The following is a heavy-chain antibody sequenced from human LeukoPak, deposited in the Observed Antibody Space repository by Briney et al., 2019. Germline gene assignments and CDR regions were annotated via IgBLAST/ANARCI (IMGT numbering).Heavy chain of an antibody. Sequence: SETLSLTCTVSGGSISSYYWSWIRQPAGKGLEWIGRIYTSGSTNYNPSLKGRVTISVDTSKNQFSLKLSSVTAADAAVYYCARVGLGAQNWLVDPWGQGTLVTVSS. CDR2: IYTSGST. V-gene: IGHV4-4*07. J-gene: IGHJ5*02. CDR1: GGSISSYY. CDR3: ARVGLGAQNWLVDP. D-gene: IGHD3-16*01.